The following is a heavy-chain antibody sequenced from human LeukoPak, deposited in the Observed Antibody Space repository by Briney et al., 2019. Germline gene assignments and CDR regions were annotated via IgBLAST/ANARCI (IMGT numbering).Heavy chain of an antibody. CDR3: ARYRVGRWDGCDS. CDR2: IYYSGNT. CDR1: GGSISSYY. J-gene: IGHJ3*02. Sequence: PSETLSLTCTVSGGSISSYYWSWIRQPPGKGLEWIGYIYYSGNTNYNPSLKSRVTISVDTSKNQFSLKLSSVTTADTAVYYCARYRVGRWDGCDSLGQG. D-gene: IGHD2-15*01. V-gene: IGHV4-59*01.